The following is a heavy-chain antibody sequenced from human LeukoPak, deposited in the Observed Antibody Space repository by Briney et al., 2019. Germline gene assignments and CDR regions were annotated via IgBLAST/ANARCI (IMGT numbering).Heavy chain of an antibody. Sequence: PSGTLSLTCAVSGGSIGSDNWWGWVRQTPGKGLEWIGEIYHSGNTNYNPSLKSRVTISVDNSKNQFSLKLSSVTAADTAVYYCARALQHYCGSGGSDYWGQGTLVTVSS. D-gene: IGHD3-10*01. CDR1: GGSIGSDNW. J-gene: IGHJ4*02. CDR3: ARALQHYCGSGGSDY. CDR2: IYHSGNT. V-gene: IGHV4-4*02.